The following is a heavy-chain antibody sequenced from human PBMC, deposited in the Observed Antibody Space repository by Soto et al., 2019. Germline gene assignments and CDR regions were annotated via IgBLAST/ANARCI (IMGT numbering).Heavy chain of an antibody. V-gene: IGHV1-3*04. D-gene: IGHD4-17*01. CDR1: GYTFTNYP. J-gene: IGHJ3*02. CDR3: AREPVTTNTFDI. Sequence: HVQLVQSGAEVKKPGASVKVSCKASGYTFTNYPMHWVRQAPGQRLEWMGWINTGNGNTKYSQKFQGRVTITRDTSASRAYMELSSLRSEDTAVYYCAREPVTTNTFDIWGQGTMVTVSS. CDR2: INTGNGNT.